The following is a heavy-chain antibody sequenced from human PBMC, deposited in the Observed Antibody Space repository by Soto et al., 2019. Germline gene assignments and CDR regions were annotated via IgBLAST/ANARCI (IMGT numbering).Heavy chain of an antibody. Sequence: GGSLRLSXAASGFTFGSYSMNWVRQAPGKGLEWVSSISSSSSYIYYADSVKGRFTISRDNAKNSLYLQMNSLRAEDTAVYYCATLTVAVVGTVFDYWGQGTLVTVSS. CDR3: ATLTVAVVGTVFDY. V-gene: IGHV3-21*01. J-gene: IGHJ4*02. CDR2: ISSSSSYI. CDR1: GFTFGSYS. D-gene: IGHD6-19*01.